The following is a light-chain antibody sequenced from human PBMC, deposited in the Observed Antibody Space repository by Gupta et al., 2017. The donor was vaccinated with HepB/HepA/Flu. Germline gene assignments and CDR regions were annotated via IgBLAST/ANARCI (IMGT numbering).Light chain of an antibody. CDR3: QAWDSSTVV. J-gene: IGLJ2*01. CDR1: KLGDKY. V-gene: IGLV3-1*01. CDR2: QDR. Sequence: SYELTQPPSVSVSPGQTASITCSGDKLGDKYASWYQQKSGQSPFLVIYQDRKRPSGIPERFSGSNSGNTATLTISGTQAMDEADYYCQAWDSSTVVFGGGTNLTVL.